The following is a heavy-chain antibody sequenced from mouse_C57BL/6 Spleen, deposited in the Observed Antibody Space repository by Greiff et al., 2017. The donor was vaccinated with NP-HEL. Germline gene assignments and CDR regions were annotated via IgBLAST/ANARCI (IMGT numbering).Heavy chain of an antibody. Sequence: EVMLVESGGGLVKPGGSLKLSCAASGFTFSDYGLHWVRQAPEKGLEWVAYISSGSSTIYYADTVKGRFTISRENAKNTLFLQMTSLRSEDTAMYYCAGGGGWFAYWGQGTLVTVSA. CDR3: AGGGGWFAY. CDR1: GFTFSDYG. J-gene: IGHJ3*01. V-gene: IGHV5-17*01. CDR2: ISSGSSTI.